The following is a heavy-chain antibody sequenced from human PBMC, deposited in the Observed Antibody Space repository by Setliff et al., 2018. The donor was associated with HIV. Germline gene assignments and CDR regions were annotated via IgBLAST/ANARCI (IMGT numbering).Heavy chain of an antibody. J-gene: IGHJ4*02. CDR3: GRWGHGYNSYDH. CDR1: GGSISSYY. D-gene: IGHD5-12*01. Sequence: SETLSLTCTVSGGSISSYYWSWIRLPPGKGLEWIGTTYYVGSTIYNPSLNSRVTMSVDTSKNQFSLTLRSLTAADTAVYYCGRWGHGYNSYDHWGQGTLVTVSS. CDR2: TYYVGST. V-gene: IGHV4-59*01.